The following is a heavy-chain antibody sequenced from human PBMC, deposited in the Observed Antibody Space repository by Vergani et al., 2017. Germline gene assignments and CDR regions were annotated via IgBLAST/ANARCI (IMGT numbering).Heavy chain of an antibody. CDR3: ARNQSGGGYTYGASWGIDY. J-gene: IGHJ4*02. Sequence: QVQLVQSGAEVKKPGSSVKVSCKASGGTFSSYTISWVRQAPGQGLEWMGRIIPIFGTANYAQKFQGRVTITADESTSTAYMELSSLRSEDTAVYYCARNQSGGGYTYGASWGIDYWGQGSLVTVSS. D-gene: IGHD5-18*01. CDR1: GGTFSSYT. V-gene: IGHV1-69*08. CDR2: IIPIFGTA.